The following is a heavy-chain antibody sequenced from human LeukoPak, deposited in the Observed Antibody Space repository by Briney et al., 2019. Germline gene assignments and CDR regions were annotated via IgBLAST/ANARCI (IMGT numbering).Heavy chain of an antibody. CDR1: GFTFTSYW. CDR3: AKETRGYYDS. Sequence: GGSLRLSCAASGFTFTSYWMSWVRQAPGKGLEWVANIKYDGSEKTSVDSVKGRFTISRDNAKNSVYLQMNSLRVEDTAVYYCAKETRGYYDSWGQGTLVTVSS. V-gene: IGHV3-7*01. J-gene: IGHJ4*02. CDR2: IKYDGSEK.